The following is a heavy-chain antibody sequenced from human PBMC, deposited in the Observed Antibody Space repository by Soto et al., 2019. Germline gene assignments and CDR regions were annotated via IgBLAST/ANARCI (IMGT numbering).Heavy chain of an antibody. CDR2: ISGSGGST. Sequence: GGSLRLSCAASGFTFSSYNMNWVRQAPGKGLEWVSAISGSGGSTYYADSVKGRFTISRDNSKNTLYLQMNSLRAEDTAVYYCAKAQSTMAVAGPDYWGQGTLVTVSS. CDR1: GFTFSSYN. D-gene: IGHD6-19*01. J-gene: IGHJ4*02. V-gene: IGHV3-23*01. CDR3: AKAQSTMAVAGPDY.